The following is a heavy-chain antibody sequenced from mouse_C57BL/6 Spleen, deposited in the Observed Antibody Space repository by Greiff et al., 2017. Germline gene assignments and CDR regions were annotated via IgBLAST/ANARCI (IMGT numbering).Heavy chain of an antibody. CDR1: GYAFSSSW. D-gene: IGHD1-1*01. J-gene: IGHJ3*01. Sequence: VKLVESGPELVTPGASVKISCKASGYAFSSSWMNWVKQRPGKGLEWIGRIYPGDGDTNYNGKFKGKATLTADNSSSTAYMQLSILTSEDSAVYCCARTITTVVDHWFAYWGQGTLVTFSA. CDR3: ARTITTVVDHWFAY. CDR2: IYPGDGDT. V-gene: IGHV1-82*01.